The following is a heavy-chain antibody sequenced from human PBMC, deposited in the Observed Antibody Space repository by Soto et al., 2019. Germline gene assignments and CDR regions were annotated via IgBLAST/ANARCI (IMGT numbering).Heavy chain of an antibody. CDR3: ARGHTSSWYYFDF. V-gene: IGHV3-30-3*01. CDR1: GFPFSTYA. Sequence: QVQLVESGGGVVQPGRSLRLSCAASGFPFSTYAIHWVRQAPGKGLEWVAVMSYDGSKKYYADSVRGRFTISRDNSKNMLDLQMNSLRLEDTAVYYCARGHTSSWYYFDFRGQGTLVTVSS. J-gene: IGHJ4*02. CDR2: MSYDGSKK. D-gene: IGHD6-13*01.